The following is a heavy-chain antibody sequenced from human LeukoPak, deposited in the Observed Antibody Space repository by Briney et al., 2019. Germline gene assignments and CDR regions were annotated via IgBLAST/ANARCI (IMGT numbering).Heavy chain of an antibody. CDR3: AREGRYCSSTSCFNWFDP. Sequence: SETLSLTCTVSGGSISSSSYYWGWIRQPPGKGLEWIGSIYYSGSTNYNPSLKSRVTISVDTSKNQFSLKLSSVTAADTAVYYCAREGRYCSSTSCFNWFDPWGQGTLVTVSS. V-gene: IGHV4-39*07. CDR2: IYYSGST. J-gene: IGHJ5*02. CDR1: GGSISSSSYY. D-gene: IGHD2-2*01.